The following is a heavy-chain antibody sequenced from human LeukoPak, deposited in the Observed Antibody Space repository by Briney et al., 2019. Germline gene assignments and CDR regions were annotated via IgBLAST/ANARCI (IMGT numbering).Heavy chain of an antibody. CDR2: IYHSGST. CDR3: ARVSYDYVWGSFAS. J-gene: IGHJ5*02. D-gene: IGHD3-16*01. CDR1: DYSISSGYY. V-gene: IGHV4-38-2*01. Sequence: SETLSLTCAVSDYSISSGYYWGWIRQPPEKGLEWIGSIYHSGSTYYNPSLKSRVTISVDTSTNQFSLELSSVTAADTALYYCARVSYDYVWGSFASWGQGTLVTVSS.